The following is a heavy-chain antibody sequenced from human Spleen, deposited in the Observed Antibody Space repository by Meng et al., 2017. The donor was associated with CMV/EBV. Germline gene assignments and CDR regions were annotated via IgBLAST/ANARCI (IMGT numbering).Heavy chain of an antibody. Sequence: GGSLRLSCAASGFTVSSSYISWVRRAPGMGLEWLSVIYSDGRTYYAASVKGRFTISRDNSKNTLYLQMNSLRAEDTAVYYCARLAPAAAGTVTWAFDIWGQGTMVTVSS. CDR2: IYSDGRT. J-gene: IGHJ3*02. V-gene: IGHV3-53*05. CDR3: ARLAPAAAGTVTWAFDI. CDR1: GFTVSSSY. D-gene: IGHD6-13*01.